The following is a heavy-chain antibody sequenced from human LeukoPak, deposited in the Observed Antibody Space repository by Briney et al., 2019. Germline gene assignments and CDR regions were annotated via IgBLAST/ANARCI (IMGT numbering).Heavy chain of an antibody. D-gene: IGHD5-18*01. CDR1: GGSISSYY. CDR2: IYTSGNT. Sequence: PSETLSLTCTLSGGSISSYYWSWIRQPAGKGLEWIGRIYTSGNTNYNPSLKTRVTMSLDTSKNQFSLRLSSVTAADTAVYYCARTGDSYGSVRFDPWGQGTLVTVSS. J-gene: IGHJ5*02. CDR3: ARTGDSYGSVRFDP. V-gene: IGHV4-4*07.